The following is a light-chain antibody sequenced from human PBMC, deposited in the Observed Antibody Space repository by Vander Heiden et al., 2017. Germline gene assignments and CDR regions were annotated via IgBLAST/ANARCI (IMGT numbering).Light chain of an antibody. J-gene: IGLJ2*01. Sequence: PPRYLLYYYSDSFQGQGSGVPSRFSGSQDPSANTGILPISGTQSKDEADYYCQIWQSNGVIFGGGTKLTVL. CDR3: QIWQSNGVI. CDR2: YYSDSFQ. V-gene: IGLV5-37*01.